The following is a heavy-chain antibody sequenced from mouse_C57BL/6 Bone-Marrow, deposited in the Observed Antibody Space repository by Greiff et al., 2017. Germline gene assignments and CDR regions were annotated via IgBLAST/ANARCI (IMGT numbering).Heavy chain of an antibody. V-gene: IGHV1-64*01. J-gene: IGHJ1*03. D-gene: IGHD1-1*01. Sequence: QVQLQQPGAELVKPGASVKLSCKASGYTFTSYWMHWVKQRPGQGLEWIGMIHPNSGSTNYNEKFKSKATLTVDKSSSTAYMQLSSLTSEDSAVYYGARSYYYGSSRGYWYFDVWGTGTTVTVSS. CDR1: GYTFTSYW. CDR2: IHPNSGST. CDR3: ARSYYYGSSRGYWYFDV.